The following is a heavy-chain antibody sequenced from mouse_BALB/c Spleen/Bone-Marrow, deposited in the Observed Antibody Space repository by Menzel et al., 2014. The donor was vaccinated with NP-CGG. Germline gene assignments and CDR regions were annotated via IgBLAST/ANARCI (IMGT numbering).Heavy chain of an antibody. J-gene: IGHJ2*01. CDR1: GFTFSSFG. V-gene: IGHV5-17*02. Sequence: EVQVVESGGGLVQPGGSRKLSCAASGFTFSSFGMHWVRQAPEKELEWVAYISSGSSTIYYADTVKGRFTISRDNPKNTLFLEMTSLRSEDTAKYYCARRYRYDYFDYWGQGTTLTVSS. CDR2: ISSGSSTI. CDR3: ARRYRYDYFDY. D-gene: IGHD2-14*01.